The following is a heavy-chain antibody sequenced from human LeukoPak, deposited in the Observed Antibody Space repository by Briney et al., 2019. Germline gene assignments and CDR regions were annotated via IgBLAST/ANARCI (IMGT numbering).Heavy chain of an antibody. CDR1: GFNFDDYA. CDR2: ISWNSVSI. D-gene: IGHD1-14*01. J-gene: IGHJ4*02. CDR3: AKDIRPVTGSETFDH. Sequence: PGRSLRLSCAASGFNFDDYAMDWVRQAPGKGLEWVSGISWNSVSIGYADSVKGRFTISRDNAKNSLYLQMNSLRADDTALYYCAKDIRPVTGSETFDHWGQGILVTVSS. V-gene: IGHV3-9*01.